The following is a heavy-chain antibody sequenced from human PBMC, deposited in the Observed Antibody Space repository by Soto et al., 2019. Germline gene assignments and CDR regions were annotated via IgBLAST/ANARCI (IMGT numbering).Heavy chain of an antibody. CDR2: IIPIFGTA. J-gene: IGHJ6*02. CDR3: EMSTWGVVIVTSEDSAMDV. Sequence: ASVKGSCRASGGTFSRYAISWVRQAPGQGLEWMGGIIPIFGTANYAQKFQGRVTITAGKYTSTAYMEMSSLRSEDTAVYYCEMSTWGVVIVTSEDSAMDVRGDGTRVT. CDR1: GGTFSRYA. D-gene: IGHD3-16*02. V-gene: IGHV1-69*06.